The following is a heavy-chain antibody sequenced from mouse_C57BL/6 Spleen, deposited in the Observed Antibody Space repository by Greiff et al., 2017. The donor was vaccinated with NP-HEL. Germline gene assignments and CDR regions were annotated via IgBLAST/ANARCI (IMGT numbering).Heavy chain of an antibody. V-gene: IGHV1-52*01. CDR3: ARSRGYPQPAMDY. CDR2: IDPSDSET. J-gene: IGHJ4*01. D-gene: IGHD3-1*01. Sequence: QVQLQQPGAELVRPGSSVKLSCKASGYTFTSYWMHWVKQRPIQGLEWIGNIDPSDSETHYNQKFKDKATLTVDKSSSTAYMQLSSLTSEDSAVYYCARSRGYPQPAMDYWGQGTSVTVSS. CDR1: GYTFTSYW.